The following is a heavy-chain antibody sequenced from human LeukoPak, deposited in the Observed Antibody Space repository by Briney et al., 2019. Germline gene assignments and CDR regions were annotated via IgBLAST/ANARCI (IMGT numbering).Heavy chain of an antibody. Sequence: GGSLRLSCVASGFTFSSYAMHWVRQTPGKGLEYVSGINSNGGSTHYANSVKGRFTISRDNSKHTLYLQMNNLRAEDTAVYYCARWEAGYWGQGTLVTVSS. CDR3: ARWEAGY. J-gene: IGHJ4*02. D-gene: IGHD1-26*01. CDR2: INSNGGST. V-gene: IGHV3-64*01. CDR1: GFTFSSYA.